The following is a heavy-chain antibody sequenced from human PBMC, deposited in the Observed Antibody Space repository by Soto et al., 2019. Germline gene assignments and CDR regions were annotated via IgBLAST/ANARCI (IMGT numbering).Heavy chain of an antibody. CDR2: ITTSGGTL. J-gene: IGHJ4*02. D-gene: IGHD2-21*01. CDR1: GFTFISYE. CDR3: ARGNSPVDVY. Sequence: PGGSLRLSCAASGFTFISYEMNWVRQAPGKGLEWISYITTSGGTLYYADSVKGRFTISRDNAKNSLYLQMNSLRAEDTAVYFCARGNSPVDVYWGQGTLVTVSS. V-gene: IGHV3-48*03.